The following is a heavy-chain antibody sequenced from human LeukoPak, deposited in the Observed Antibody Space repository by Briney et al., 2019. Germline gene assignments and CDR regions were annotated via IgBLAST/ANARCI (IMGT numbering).Heavy chain of an antibody. V-gene: IGHV3-30*02. J-gene: IGHJ1*01. CDR3: AKYPYYYDSGGYYAEYFQH. CDR1: GFTFSSYG. CDR2: IRYDGSNK. D-gene: IGHD3-22*01. Sequence: GGSLTLSCAASGFTFSSYGMHWVRQAPGKGLEWVAFIRYDGSNKYYADSVKGRFTISRDNSKNTLYLQMNSLRAEDTAVYYCAKYPYYYDSGGYYAEYFQHWGQGTLVTVSS.